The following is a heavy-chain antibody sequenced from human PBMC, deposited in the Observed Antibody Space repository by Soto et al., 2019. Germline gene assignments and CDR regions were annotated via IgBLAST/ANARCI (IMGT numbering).Heavy chain of an antibody. J-gene: IGHJ2*01. Sequence: QVQLVESGGGVVQPGRSLRLSCAASGFTFSSYGMHWVRQAPGKGLEWVAVISYDGSNKYYADSVKGRFTISRDNSKNTLYLQMNSLRAEYTAVYYCAKGITSWYFDLWGRGTLVTVSS. CDR2: ISYDGSNK. CDR1: GFTFSSYG. CDR3: AKGITSWYFDL. D-gene: IGHD2-2*01. V-gene: IGHV3-30*18.